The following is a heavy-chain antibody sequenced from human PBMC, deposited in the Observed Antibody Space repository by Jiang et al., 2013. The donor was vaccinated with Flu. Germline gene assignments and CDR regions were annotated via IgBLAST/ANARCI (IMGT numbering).Heavy chain of an antibody. Sequence: AEVKKPGSSVKVSCKVSGGAFSNAAISWVRQAPGQGPEWMGGIIPIFGTTNYAQKFQGKVTITADASTSTAFMELSSLRSDDTAFYYCARDGSTSWSRYFNYWGQGTLVTVSS. CDR3: ARDGSTSWSRYFNY. CDR2: IIPIFGTT. D-gene: IGHD2-2*01. J-gene: IGHJ4*02. CDR1: GGAFSNAA. V-gene: IGHV1-69*01.